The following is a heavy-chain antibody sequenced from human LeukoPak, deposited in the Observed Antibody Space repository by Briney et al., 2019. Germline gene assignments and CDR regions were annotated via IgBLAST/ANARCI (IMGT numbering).Heavy chain of an antibody. J-gene: IGHJ4*02. V-gene: IGHV3-21*01. CDR3: ARGHYDVLAASYKWTPDY. Sequence: GGSPRLSCAASGFTFNTFNMNWVRQAPGKGLEWVSPITSGGNYIYYADSVKGRFTTSRDNAKNSLSLQLNSLRVEDTAVYYCARGHYDVLAASYKWTPDYWGQGTLVTVSS. D-gene: IGHD3-9*01. CDR2: ITSGGNYI. CDR1: GFTFNTFN.